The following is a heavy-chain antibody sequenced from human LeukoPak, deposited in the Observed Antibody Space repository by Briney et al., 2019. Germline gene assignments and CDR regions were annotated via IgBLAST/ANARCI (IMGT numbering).Heavy chain of an antibody. CDR1: GFTFSGHN. CDR2: VSISSGTI. J-gene: IGHJ5*02. V-gene: IGHV3-48*04. D-gene: IGHD3-9*01. CDR3: AKGQDILTDLNWFDH. Sequence: GSLRLSCAASGFTFSGHNMNWVRQAPGKGLEWISFVSISSGTIYYADSVNGRFRISRDNAKSSLDLEMNSLRAEDTAVYYCAKGQDILTDLNWFDHWGQGTLVTVSS.